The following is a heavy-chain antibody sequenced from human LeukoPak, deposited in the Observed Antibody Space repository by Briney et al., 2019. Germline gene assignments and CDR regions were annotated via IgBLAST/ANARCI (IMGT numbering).Heavy chain of an antibody. D-gene: IGHD2-8*02. V-gene: IGHV4-59*01. CDR3: ARSFWSYYYMDV. CDR2: TYYSGST. Sequence: SETLSLTCTVSGGSISSYYWSWIRQPPGKGLEWIGYTYYSGSTNYNPSLKSRVTISVDTSKNQFSLKLSSVTAADTAVYYCARSFWSYYYMDVWGKGTTVTVSS. J-gene: IGHJ6*03. CDR1: GGSISSYY.